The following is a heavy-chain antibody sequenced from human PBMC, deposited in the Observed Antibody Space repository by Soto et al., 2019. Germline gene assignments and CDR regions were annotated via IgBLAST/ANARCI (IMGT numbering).Heavy chain of an antibody. Sequence: QVQLQESGPGLVKPSQTLSLTCTVSGGSISSGDYYWSWIRQPPGQGLEWIGYLYYSGSTYYNPTLKTRVTIYVDMSKNRFALNLSSVTDAFTEVYYCASNSYRYTLYDYWGQGSLLTVSS. CDR2: LYYSGST. J-gene: IGHJ4*02. V-gene: IGHV4-30-4*01. D-gene: IGHD1-1*01. CDR3: ASNSYRYTLYDY. CDR1: GGSISSGDYY.